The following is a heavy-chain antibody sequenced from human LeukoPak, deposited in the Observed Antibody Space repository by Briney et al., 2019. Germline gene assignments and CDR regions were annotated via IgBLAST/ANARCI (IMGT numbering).Heavy chain of an antibody. V-gene: IGHV3-66*01. J-gene: IGHJ6*02. Sequence: GGSLRLSCAASGFTFSSYAMHWVRQAPGKGLEWVSVIYSGGSTYYADSVKGRFTISRDNSKNTLYLQMNSLRAEDTAVYYCARSVLLWFGEFTGSYGMDVWGQGTTVTVSS. CDR2: IYSGGST. CDR1: GFTFSSYA. CDR3: ARSVLLWFGEFTGSYGMDV. D-gene: IGHD3-10*01.